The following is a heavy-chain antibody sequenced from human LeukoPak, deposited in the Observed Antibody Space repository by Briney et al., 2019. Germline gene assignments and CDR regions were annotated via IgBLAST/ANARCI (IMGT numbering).Heavy chain of an antibody. CDR2: IYYSGST. CDR3: ARRLTHLDCSSTSCYEIYFDY. V-gene: IGHV4-39*07. D-gene: IGHD2-2*01. Sequence: PSETLSLTCTVSGGSISSSSYYWGWIRQPPGKGLEWIGSIYYSGSTYYNPSLKSRVTISVDTSKNQFSLELSSVTAADTAVYYCARRLTHLDCSSTSCYEIYFDYWGQGTLVTVSS. J-gene: IGHJ4*02. CDR1: GGSISSSSYY.